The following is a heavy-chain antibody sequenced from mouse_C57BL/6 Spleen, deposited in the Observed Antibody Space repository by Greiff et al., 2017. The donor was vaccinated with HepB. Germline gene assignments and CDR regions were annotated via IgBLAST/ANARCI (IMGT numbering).Heavy chain of an antibody. V-gene: IGHV1-55*01. CDR2: IYPGSGST. D-gene: IGHD2-3*01. CDR3: ARGDVDGYPYWYFDV. J-gene: IGHJ1*03. Sequence: QVQLQQPGAELVKPGASVKMSCKASGYTFTSYWITWVKQRPGQGLEWIGDIYPGSGSTNYNEKFKSKATLTVDTSSSTAYMQLSSLTSEDSAVYYCARGDVDGYPYWYFDVWGTGTTVTVSS. CDR1: GYTFTSYW.